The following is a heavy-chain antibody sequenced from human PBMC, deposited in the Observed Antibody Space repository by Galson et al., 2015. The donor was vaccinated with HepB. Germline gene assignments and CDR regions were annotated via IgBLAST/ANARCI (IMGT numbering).Heavy chain of an antibody. D-gene: IGHD3-22*01. CDR1: GGSISSGGYY. Sequence: VSGGSISSGGYYWSWIRQHPGKGLEWIGYIYYSGSTYYNPSLKSRVTISVDTSKNQFSLKLSSVTAADTAVYYCARATIVVVSKLPDHDAFDIWGQGTMVTVSS. CDR2: IYYSGST. J-gene: IGHJ3*02. V-gene: IGHV4-31*02. CDR3: ARATIVVVSKLPDHDAFDI.